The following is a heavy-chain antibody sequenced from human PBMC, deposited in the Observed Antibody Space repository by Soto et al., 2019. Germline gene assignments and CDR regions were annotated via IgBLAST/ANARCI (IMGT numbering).Heavy chain of an antibody. J-gene: IGHJ5*02. CDR2: ISHSGST. CDR1: GVSISSGDYY. V-gene: IGHV4-30-2*01. D-gene: IGHD3-22*01. CDR3: ARKTVIYYDSSSWCDP. Sequence: PSETLSLTCTVSGVSISSGDYYWSWIRQPPGKGLEWIGYISHSGSTYNPSLKSRVTISVDRSKNQFSLRLTSVTAADTAVYYCARKTVIYYDSSSWCDPWGQGALVTVSS.